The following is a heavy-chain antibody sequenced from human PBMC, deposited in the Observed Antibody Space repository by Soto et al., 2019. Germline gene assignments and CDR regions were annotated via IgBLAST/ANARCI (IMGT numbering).Heavy chain of an antibody. J-gene: IGHJ4*02. CDR2: ISGSGGST. V-gene: IGHV3-23*01. CDR3: ARRGSGSYYDY. D-gene: IGHD1-26*01. CDR1: GFTFSSYV. Sequence: EVQLLESGGGLVQPGGSLRLSCAASGFTFSSYVMRWVRQAPVKGLEWVSAISGSGGSTYYADSVKGRFTISRDNSKNTLYRQMNSLRAEDTAVYYCARRGSGSYYDYWGQGTLVTVSS.